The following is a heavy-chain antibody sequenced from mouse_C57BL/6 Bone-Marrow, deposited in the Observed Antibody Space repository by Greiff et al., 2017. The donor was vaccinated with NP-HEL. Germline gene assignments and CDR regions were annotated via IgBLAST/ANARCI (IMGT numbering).Heavy chain of an antibody. CDR1: GYTFTDYY. D-gene: IGHD1-1*01. V-gene: IGHV1-26*01. CDR2: INPNNGGT. J-gene: IGHJ4*01. Sequence: VQLQQSGPELVKPGASVKISCKASGYTFTDYYMNWVKQSHGKSLEWIGDINPNNGGTSYNQKFKGKATLTVDKSSSTAYMELRSLTSEDSAVYYCARWRLSISITTVVAKAMDYWGQGTSVTVSS. CDR3: ARWRLSISITTVVAKAMDY.